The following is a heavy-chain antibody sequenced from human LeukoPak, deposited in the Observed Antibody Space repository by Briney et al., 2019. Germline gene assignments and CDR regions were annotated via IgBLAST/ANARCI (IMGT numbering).Heavy chain of an antibody. V-gene: IGHV3-74*01. CDR1: GFTFSSYW. CDR2: INSDGSTT. CDR3: ANYNGDYLDY. J-gene: IGHJ4*02. Sequence: PGGSLRLSCAASGFTFSSYWMHWVRQAPGKGLVWVSGINSDGSTTNYADSVKGRFTISRDNARNTLYLQMNSLGAEDTAVYYCANYNGDYLDYWGQGTLVAASS. D-gene: IGHD5-24*01.